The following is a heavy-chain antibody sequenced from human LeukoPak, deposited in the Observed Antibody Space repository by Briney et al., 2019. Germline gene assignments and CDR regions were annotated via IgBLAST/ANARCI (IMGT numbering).Heavy chain of an antibody. D-gene: IGHD2-8*01. J-gene: IGHJ4*02. CDR3: ARGHTYGMI. V-gene: IGHV3-11*01. CDR1: GFNFSDHY. Sequence: GGSLRLSCAASGFNFSDHYMSWLRQAPGKGLEWLAYISSSDYSRYYADSVKGRFTISRDNAKDSLYLQMNSLEAEDTAVYYCARGHTYGMIWGQGTLVSVSS. CDR2: ISSSDYSR.